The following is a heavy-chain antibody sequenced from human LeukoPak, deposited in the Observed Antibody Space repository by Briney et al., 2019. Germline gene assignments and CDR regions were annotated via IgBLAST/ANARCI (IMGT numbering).Heavy chain of an antibody. CDR1: GYTFTSYD. V-gene: IGHV1-69*13. J-gene: IGHJ6*04. CDR3: ARDYRGGYCSGGSRYWYYGMDV. CDR2: IIPIFGTA. Sequence: SVEVSCKASGYTFTSYDINWVRQATGQGLEWMGGIIPIFGTANYAQKFQGRVTITADESTSTAYMELSSLRSEDTAVYYCARDYRGGYCSGGSRYWYYGMDVWGKGTTVTVSS. D-gene: IGHD2-15*01.